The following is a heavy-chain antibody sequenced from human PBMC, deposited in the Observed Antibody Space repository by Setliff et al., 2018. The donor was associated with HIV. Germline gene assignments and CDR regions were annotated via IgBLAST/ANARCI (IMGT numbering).Heavy chain of an antibody. V-gene: IGHV3-23*01. D-gene: IGHD3-22*01. CDR1: GFTFSTYA. Sequence: GGSLRLSCAASGFTFSTYAMSWVRQAPGKGLEWVSTLSGSSGSTYSADSVKGRFTISRDNSKNTLYLQMNSLRAEDTAVYYCARESPYDTSGYYFGDFDIWGQGTMVTVSS. J-gene: IGHJ3*02. CDR3: ARESPYDTSGYYFGDFDI. CDR2: LSGSSGST.